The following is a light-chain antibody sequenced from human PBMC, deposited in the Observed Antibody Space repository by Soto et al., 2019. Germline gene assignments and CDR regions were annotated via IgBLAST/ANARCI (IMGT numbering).Light chain of an antibody. CDR1: SSDVGDYNY. CDR3: SSYSSTSTYVV. V-gene: IGLV2-14*01. J-gene: IGLJ2*01. Sequence: QSVLTQPASVSGSPGQSITISCTGTSSDVGDYNYVSWYQQHPRQAPKLMIYDVSNRPSGVSPRFSGSKSGNTASLTISGLQAEDEADYYCSSYSSTSTYVVFGGGTKLTVL. CDR2: DVS.